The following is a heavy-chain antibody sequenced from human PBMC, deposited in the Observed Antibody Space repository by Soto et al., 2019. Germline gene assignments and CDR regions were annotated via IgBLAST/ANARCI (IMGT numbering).Heavy chain of an antibody. CDR1: GASISSYY. Sequence: QVQLQESGPGLVKPSETLSLTCTVSGASISSYYWSWIRQPPGKGLECIGYIYYSGSTNYNPSLKSRVTISVDTSKNQFSLKLSSVTAADTAMYYCARDTTPSLWGQGTLVTVSS. D-gene: IGHD1-1*01. J-gene: IGHJ4*02. V-gene: IGHV4-59*01. CDR2: IYYSGST. CDR3: ARDTTPSL.